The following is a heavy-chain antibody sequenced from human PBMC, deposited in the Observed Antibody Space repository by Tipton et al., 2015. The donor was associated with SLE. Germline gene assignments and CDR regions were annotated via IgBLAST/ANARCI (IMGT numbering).Heavy chain of an antibody. Sequence: LRLSCSVSGGSISSSSYYWGWIRQPPGKGLEWVGTFYYSGNTYYNPSLKSRVTISVDTSKNQFSLTLTYVTAADTAVYFCARRQLCLDWGQGTLVTVSS. CDR2: FYYSGNT. CDR3: ARRQLCLD. V-gene: IGHV4-39*01. D-gene: IGHD5-18*01. J-gene: IGHJ4*02. CDR1: GGSISSSSYY.